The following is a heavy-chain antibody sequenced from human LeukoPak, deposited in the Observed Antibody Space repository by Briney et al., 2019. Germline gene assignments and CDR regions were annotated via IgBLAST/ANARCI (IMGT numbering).Heavy chain of an antibody. CDR1: GFTFSDYN. CDR3: ARGPMVRGVIIRRSKSGYFDY. J-gene: IGHJ4*02. CDR2: ISRSGSTK. D-gene: IGHD3-10*01. V-gene: IGHV3-11*04. Sequence: GGSLRLSCAASGFTFSDYNMRWIRQTPGKGLEWVSSISRSGSTKYYADSVKGRFTISRDNAKNSLYLQMNSLRAEDTAVYYCARGPMVRGVIIRRSKSGYFDYWGQGALVTVSS.